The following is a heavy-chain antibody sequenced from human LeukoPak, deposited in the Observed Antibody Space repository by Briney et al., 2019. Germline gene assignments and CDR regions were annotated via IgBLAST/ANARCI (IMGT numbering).Heavy chain of an antibody. CDR2: IYYSGST. D-gene: IGHD2-15*01. J-gene: IGHJ6*03. V-gene: IGHV4-59*01. CDR1: GGSISSYY. Sequence: PSETLSLTCTVSGGSISSYYWGWIRQPPGKGLEWIGYIYYSGSTNYNPSLKSRATISVDTSKNQFSLKLSSVTAADTAVYYCARDGCSGGSCYFGYYYYYMDVWGKGTTVTVSS. CDR3: ARDGCSGGSCYFGYYYYYMDV.